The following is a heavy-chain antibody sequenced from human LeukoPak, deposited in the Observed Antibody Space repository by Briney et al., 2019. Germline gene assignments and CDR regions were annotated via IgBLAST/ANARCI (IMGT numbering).Heavy chain of an antibody. D-gene: IGHD6-13*01. CDR3: ARHDGSSWYYAFDV. V-gene: IGHV4-59*08. Sequence: SEALSLTCTVSGVSISSYYWSWIRQPPGKRLEWIGYIYYSGSTNYNPSLKSRVTISLDTSKNQFSLKLSSVTAADTAVYYCARHDGSSWYYAFDVWGQGTMVTVSS. CDR1: GVSISSYY. CDR2: IYYSGST. J-gene: IGHJ3*01.